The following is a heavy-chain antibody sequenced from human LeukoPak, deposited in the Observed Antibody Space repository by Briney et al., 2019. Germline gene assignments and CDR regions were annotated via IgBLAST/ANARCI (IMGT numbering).Heavy chain of an antibody. Sequence: GASAKVSCKASGYAFTSYGISWVRQAPGQGLEWMGWMSAYNGNTNYAQKFQGRVTVTTDTSTSTAYMELRSLRSDDTAVFYCARRAYGRSSSIFDKWGQGTLVTVSS. V-gene: IGHV1-18*01. CDR1: GYAFTSYG. D-gene: IGHD3-3*02. J-gene: IGHJ4*02. CDR2: MSAYNGNT. CDR3: ARRAYGRSSSIFDK.